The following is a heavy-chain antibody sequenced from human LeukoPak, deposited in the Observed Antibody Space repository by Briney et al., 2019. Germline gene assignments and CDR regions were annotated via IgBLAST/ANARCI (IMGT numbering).Heavy chain of an antibody. D-gene: IGHD2-2*01. CDR3: AKVEQKVVPAAPEGYYYYYMDV. Sequence: GGSLRLSCAASGFTFSSYGMHWVRQAPGKGLEWVAFIRYDGSNKYYADSVKGRFTISRDNSKNTLYLQMNSLRAEDTAVYYCAKVEQKVVPAAPEGYYYYYMDVWGKGTTVTVSS. CDR2: IRYDGSNK. J-gene: IGHJ6*03. CDR1: GFTFSSYG. V-gene: IGHV3-30*02.